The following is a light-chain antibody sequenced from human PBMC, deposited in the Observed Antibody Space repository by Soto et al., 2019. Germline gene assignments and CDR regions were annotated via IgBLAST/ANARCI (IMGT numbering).Light chain of an antibody. CDR1: ETISTN. Sequence: EIVLTQSPATLYLSPGERATLSWRATETISTNLAWFQRKPGQPPSLLFYGSSTRATGVPDRFSGSGSGTEFTLIISSLQSEHVALYYCQQYSKWPPAITFGQGTRLEIK. CDR3: QQYSKWPPAIT. J-gene: IGKJ5*01. CDR2: GSS. V-gene: IGKV3-15*01.